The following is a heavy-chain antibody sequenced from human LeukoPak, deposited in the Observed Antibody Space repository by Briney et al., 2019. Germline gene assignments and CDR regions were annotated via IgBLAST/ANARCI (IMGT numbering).Heavy chain of an antibody. Sequence: PGGSLRLSCAASGFTFSSYNMTWVRQAPGKGLEWLSYISGSGDDTNYADSVRGRFTISRDNAKNSLYLQMNSLRVEDTAVYYCARDPRTVRIWGQGTLVTVSS. V-gene: IGHV3-11*06. CDR1: GFTFSSYN. D-gene: IGHD1-1*01. CDR3: ARDPRTVRI. J-gene: IGHJ4*02. CDR2: ISGSGDDT.